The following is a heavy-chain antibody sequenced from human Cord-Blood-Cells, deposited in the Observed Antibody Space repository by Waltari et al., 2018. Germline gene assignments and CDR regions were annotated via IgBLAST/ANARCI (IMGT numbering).Heavy chain of an antibody. CDR1: GGPFSSYA. CDR2: INPIFGTA. D-gene: IGHD1-20*01. Sequence: QVQLVQSGAEVKKPGSSVKVSCKASGGPFSSYAISWVRQAPGQGLEWMGGINPIFGTANYAQKFQGRVTITADESTSTAYMELSSLRSEDTAVYYCARSPMRNNWNDVEDYWGQGTLVTVSS. CDR3: ARSPMRNNWNDVEDY. J-gene: IGHJ4*02. V-gene: IGHV1-69*01.